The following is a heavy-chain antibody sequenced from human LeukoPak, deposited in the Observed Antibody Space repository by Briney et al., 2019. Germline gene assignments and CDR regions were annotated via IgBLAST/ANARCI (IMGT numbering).Heavy chain of an antibody. CDR3: AKANRGSYYGLGDYFDY. J-gene: IGHJ4*02. CDR1: GFTFSTYS. CDR2: ISSSNNYI. Sequence: GGSLRLSCVASGFTFSTYSMNWVRQAPGKGLEWVSSISSSNNYIYYADSVKGRFTISRDNSKNTLYLQMNSLRTEDTAVYYCAKANRGSYYGLGDYFDYWGQGTLVTVSS. D-gene: IGHD1-26*01. V-gene: IGHV3-21*01.